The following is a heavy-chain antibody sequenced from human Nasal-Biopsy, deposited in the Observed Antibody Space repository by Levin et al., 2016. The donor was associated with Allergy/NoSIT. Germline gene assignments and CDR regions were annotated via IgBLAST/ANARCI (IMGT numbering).Heavy chain of an antibody. Sequence: GGSLRLSCVASGIDFSDSWMTWVRQAPGKGLEWVGHFKSKAAGGTTDYAPPVRGRFTISRDDSKNTVFLQMSSLKFEDTAVYYCTTGTLDWGQGTLVTVS. V-gene: IGHV3-15*01. J-gene: IGHJ4*02. CDR3: TTGTLD. CDR1: GIDFSDSW. CDR2: FKSKAAGGTT.